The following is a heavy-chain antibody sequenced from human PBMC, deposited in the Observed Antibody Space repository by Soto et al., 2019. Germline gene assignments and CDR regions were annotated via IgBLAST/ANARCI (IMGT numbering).Heavy chain of an antibody. J-gene: IGHJ3*02. V-gene: IGHV4-59*08. Sequence: SETLSLTCTVSGGSISRYYWSWIRQPPGKGLEWIGYIYYSGSTNYNPSLKSRVTISVDTSKNQFSLKLSSVTAADTAVYYCARYSRSGAFDIWGQGTMVTVSS. CDR3: ARYSRSGAFDI. D-gene: IGHD4-4*01. CDR1: GGSISRYY. CDR2: IYYSGST.